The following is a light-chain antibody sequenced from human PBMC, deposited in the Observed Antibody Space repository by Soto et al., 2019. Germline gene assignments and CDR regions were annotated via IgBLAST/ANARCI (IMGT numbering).Light chain of an antibody. CDR3: QQFNNYPHLWT. CDR2: DAS. Sequence: AIQLTQSPSSLSASVGDRVTITCRASQGISSALAWYQQKPGKAPKLLIYDASSLESGVPSRFSGSGSGTDFTLTISSLQPEDSATYYCQQFNNYPHLWTFGQGTKVEIK. V-gene: IGKV1D-13*01. CDR1: QGISSA. J-gene: IGKJ1*01.